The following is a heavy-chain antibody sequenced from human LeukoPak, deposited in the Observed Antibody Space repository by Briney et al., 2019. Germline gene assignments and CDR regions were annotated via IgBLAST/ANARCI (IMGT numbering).Heavy chain of an antibody. V-gene: IGHV3-48*04. Sequence: GGSLRLSCEASGFTFSNYRMHWVRQAPGKGLEWISYINLDPNTIYYADSVKGRFTISRDNAKQSLYPQMNSLRVEDTAIYYCARDVSVNKVTTPFDHWGQGTLVTVAS. CDR1: GFTFSNYR. D-gene: IGHD1/OR15-1a*01. CDR3: ARDVSVNKVTTPFDH. CDR2: INLDPNTI. J-gene: IGHJ4*02.